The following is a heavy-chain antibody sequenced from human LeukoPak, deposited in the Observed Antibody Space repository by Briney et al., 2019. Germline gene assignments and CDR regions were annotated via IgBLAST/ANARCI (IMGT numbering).Heavy chain of an antibody. J-gene: IGHJ4*02. CDR2: IIPIFGTA. CDR3: ARDLRRPKVRGVIGPRSFDY. D-gene: IGHD3-10*01. V-gene: IGHV1-69*13. CDR1: GGTFSSYA. Sequence: SVKVSCKASGGTFSSYAISWVRQAPGQGLEWMGGIIPIFGTANYAQKFQGRVTITADESTSTAYMELSSPRSEDTAAYYCARDLRRPKVRGVIGPRSFDYWGQGTLVTVSS.